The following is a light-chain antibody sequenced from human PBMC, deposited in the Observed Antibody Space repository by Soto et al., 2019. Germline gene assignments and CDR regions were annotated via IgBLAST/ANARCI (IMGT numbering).Light chain of an antibody. CDR1: SSDVGNYDY. CDR2: EVS. J-gene: IGLJ1*01. Sequence: QSALTQPPSASGSPGQSVTISCTGTSSDVGNYDYVSWYQQHPGKAPKLIIYEVSYWPSGVPDRFSGSKSGNTASLTVSGLQAEDEADYYCNSYGGRNNYVFGTGTKLTVL. CDR3: NSYGGRNNYV. V-gene: IGLV2-8*01.